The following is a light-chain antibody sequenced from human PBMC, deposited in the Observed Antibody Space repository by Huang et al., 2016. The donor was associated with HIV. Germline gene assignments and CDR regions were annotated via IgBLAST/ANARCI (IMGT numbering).Light chain of an antibody. V-gene: IGKV1-5*03. CDR2: KAS. Sequence: DIQMTQSPSILSASVGDRVTITCRASHSISDWLDWYQQKPGKATKRLIYKASTLQTGVPSRFSVSASGTEFTLTISSLQPDDFATYYCQQYNSWTFGQGTKVEIK. J-gene: IGKJ1*01. CDR1: HSISDW. CDR3: QQYNSWT.